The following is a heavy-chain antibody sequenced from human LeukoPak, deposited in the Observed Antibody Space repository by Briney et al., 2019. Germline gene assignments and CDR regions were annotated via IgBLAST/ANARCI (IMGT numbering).Heavy chain of an antibody. Sequence: SETLSLTCTVSGGSIRTSSYYWGWIRQPPGKGLEWIGSIYYSGSIYSNGSLKSRVTISVETSKNQFSLKLSSVTAADTAMYYCARVRAAAVPYYFDYWGRGTLVTVSS. D-gene: IGHD6-13*01. J-gene: IGHJ4*02. CDR3: ARVRAAAVPYYFDY. CDR1: GGSIRTSSYY. V-gene: IGHV4-39*07. CDR2: IYYSGSI.